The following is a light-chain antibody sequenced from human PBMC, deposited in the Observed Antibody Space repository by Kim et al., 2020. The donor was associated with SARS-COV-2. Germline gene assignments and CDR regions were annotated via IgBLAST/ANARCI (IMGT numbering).Light chain of an antibody. Sequence: VALGQTAKISCGGNNSGGKHVHWYQQRPGQAPVTVIYRNNNLPSGIPERFSGSNSGNAATLSISRVQVGDEAVYFWQVWDSNTVIFGGGTKVTVL. CDR2: RNN. CDR1: NSGGKH. CDR3: QVWDSNTVI. V-gene: IGLV3-9*01. J-gene: IGLJ2*01.